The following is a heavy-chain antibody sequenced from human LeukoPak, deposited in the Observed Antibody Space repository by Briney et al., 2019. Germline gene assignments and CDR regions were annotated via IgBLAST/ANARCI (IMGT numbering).Heavy chain of an antibody. V-gene: IGHV4-34*01. CDR3: ATRVSGYSYGPRVRDY. D-gene: IGHD5-18*01. CDR1: GGSFSGYY. CDR2: VNHSGST. J-gene: IGHJ4*02. Sequence: SETLSLTCAVYGGSFSGYYWSWIRQPPGKGLEWIGEVNHSGSTNYNPSLKSRVTISVDTSKNQFSLKLSSVTAADTAVYYCATRVSGYSYGPRVRDYWGQGTLVTVSS.